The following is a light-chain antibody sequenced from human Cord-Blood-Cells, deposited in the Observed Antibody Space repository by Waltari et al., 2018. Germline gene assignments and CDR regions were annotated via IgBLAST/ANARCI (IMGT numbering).Light chain of an antibody. CDR2: AGS. V-gene: IGLV2-23*01. Sequence: QSALTQPASVSVSPGQSIPIPCTGPSSGVGSYNLVSWYQQHPGKAPKLMIYAGSKRPSGVSNRFSGSKSGNTASLTISGLQAEDEADYYCCSYAGSSTWVFGGGTKLTVL. CDR1: SSGVGSYNL. CDR3: CSYAGSSTWV. J-gene: IGLJ3*02.